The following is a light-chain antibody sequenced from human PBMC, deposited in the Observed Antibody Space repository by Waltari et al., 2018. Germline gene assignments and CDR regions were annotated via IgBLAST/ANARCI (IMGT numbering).Light chain of an antibody. CDR2: DVT. J-gene: IGLJ2*01. CDR3: SSFTSSTTLV. CDR1: NSDIGAYNY. Sequence: QSALTQPASVSGSPGQSITIPCTGTNSDIGAYNYVPWYQQHPGKAPKLMIYDVTNRPSGISNRFSGSKSGDTASLTISGLQADDEADYYCSSFTSSTTLVFGGGTKLTVL. V-gene: IGLV2-14*01.